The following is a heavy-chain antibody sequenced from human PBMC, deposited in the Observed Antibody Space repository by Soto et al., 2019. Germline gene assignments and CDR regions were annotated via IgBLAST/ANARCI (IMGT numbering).Heavy chain of an antibody. Sequence: EVQLVESGGGLVQPGGSLKLSCAASGFTFSGSAMHWVRQASGKGLEWVGRIRSKANSYATAYAASVKGRFTISRDDSKNTAYLQMNSLKTEDTAVYYCTRHRSIWARSAIWDGVMDVWGQGTTVTVSS. J-gene: IGHJ6*02. CDR1: GFTFSGSA. V-gene: IGHV3-73*02. D-gene: IGHD3-3*02. CDR3: TRHRSIWARSAIWDGVMDV. CDR2: IRSKANSYAT.